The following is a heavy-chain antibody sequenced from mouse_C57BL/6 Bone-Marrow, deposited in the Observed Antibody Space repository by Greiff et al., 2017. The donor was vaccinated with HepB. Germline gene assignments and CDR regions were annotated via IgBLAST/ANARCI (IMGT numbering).Heavy chain of an antibody. V-gene: IGHV3-6*01. Sequence: EVKLQESGPGLVKPSQSLSLTCSVTGYSITSGYYWNWIRQFPGNKLEWMGYISYDGSNNYNPSLKNRISITRDTSKNQFFLKLNSVTTEYTSTYYCAREEGLTGTDFDYWGQGTTLTVSS. CDR1: GYSITSGYY. D-gene: IGHD4-1*01. J-gene: IGHJ2*01. CDR3: AREEGLTGTDFDY. CDR2: ISYDGSN.